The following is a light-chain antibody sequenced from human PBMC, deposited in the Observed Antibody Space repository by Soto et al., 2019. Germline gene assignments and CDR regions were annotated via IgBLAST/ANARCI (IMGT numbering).Light chain of an antibody. Sequence: QSALTQPPSASGSPGQSVTISCTGTSSDVGGYNLVSWYQQHPGKAPKVMIYEVTKRPSGVPDRFSGSKSGNTASLTVSGLQTEDEAEYYCGSYAGGTHVVFGGGTKLTVL. CDR3: GSYAGGTHVV. V-gene: IGLV2-8*01. CDR2: EVT. CDR1: SSDVGGYNL. J-gene: IGLJ2*01.